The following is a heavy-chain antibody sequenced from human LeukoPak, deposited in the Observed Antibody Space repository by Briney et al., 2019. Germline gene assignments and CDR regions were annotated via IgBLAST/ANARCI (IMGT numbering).Heavy chain of an antibody. D-gene: IGHD4-11*01. J-gene: IGHJ5*02. Sequence: SETLSLTCAVYGDSFSDFYWSWVRQPPGKGLEWIGEINRGGSTNYNPSLKSRVTISLDTSVNQFFLRLSPVTAADAGVYYCARERASNNYNNWFDPWGQGTLVTVSS. V-gene: IGHV4-34*01. CDR3: ARERASNNYNNWFDP. CDR2: INRGGST. CDR1: GDSFSDFY.